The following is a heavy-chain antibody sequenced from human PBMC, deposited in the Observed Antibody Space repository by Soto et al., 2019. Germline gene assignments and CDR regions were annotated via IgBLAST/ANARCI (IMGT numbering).Heavy chain of an antibody. CDR2: ISRTGRT. J-gene: IGHJ4*02. CDR3: ARDPANLALAVAYFDS. Sequence: SETLSLTCRVSGSPITNSFYWGWIRQSPEKGLEWIGSISRTGRTSYNPSLKSRVSISVDTSKNQFSLTLTSVTAADTAVYYCARDPANLALAVAYFDSWGQGTLVTVSS. D-gene: IGHD2-15*01. V-gene: IGHV4-38-2*02. CDR1: GSPITNSFY.